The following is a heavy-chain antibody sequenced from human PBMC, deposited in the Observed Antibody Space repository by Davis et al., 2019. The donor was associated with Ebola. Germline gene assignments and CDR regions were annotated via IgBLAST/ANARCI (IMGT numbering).Heavy chain of an antibody. CDR1: GDSVSGSSGA. J-gene: IGHJ4*02. CDR3: ARGWLRSAFDQ. CDR2: TYYSSKWYN. D-gene: IGHD5-12*01. Sequence: PSETLSLTCASGDSVSGSSGAWNWIRQSPSRGLEWLGRTYYSSKWYNESALSVKSRITISADTAKNQLSLHLNSVTPEDTAVYYCARGWLRSAFDQWGQGTLVTVSS. V-gene: IGHV6-1*01.